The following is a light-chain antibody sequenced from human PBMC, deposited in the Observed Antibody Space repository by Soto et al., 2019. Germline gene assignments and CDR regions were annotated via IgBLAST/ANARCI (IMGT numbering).Light chain of an antibody. V-gene: IGLV2-14*01. J-gene: IGLJ1*01. CDR3: FSYTSSGTYV. CDR1: MRDVGAYNL. CDR2: EVR. Sequence: QSALTQPASVSGSAGQSITISCSGTMRDVGAYNLVSWYQQHPGTAPKLIIYEVRNRPSGISSRFSGSRSGNTASLTISGLQSEDEGDYYCFSYTSSGTYVFGTGTKLT.